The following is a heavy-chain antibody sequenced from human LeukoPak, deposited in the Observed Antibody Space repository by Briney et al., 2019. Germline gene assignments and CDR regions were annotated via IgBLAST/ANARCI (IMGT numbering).Heavy chain of an antibody. D-gene: IGHD3-22*01. CDR3: AVPYYYDSSGYHDAFDI. Sequence: PGGSLRLSCAASGFTFSSYGMHWVRQAPGKGLEWVAFIVYDGSDKYYADSVKGRFTISGDNSKNTLYLQMNSLRAEDTAVYYCAVPYYYDSSGYHDAFDIWGQGTMVTVSS. CDR2: IVYDGSDK. J-gene: IGHJ3*02. CDR1: GFTFSSYG. V-gene: IGHV3-30*02.